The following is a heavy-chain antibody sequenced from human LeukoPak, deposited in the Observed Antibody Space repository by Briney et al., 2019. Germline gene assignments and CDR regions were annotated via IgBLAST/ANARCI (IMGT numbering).Heavy chain of an antibody. J-gene: IGHJ5*02. CDR1: GYTFTGYY. CDR3: ARGVVSAVAGLGNWFDP. D-gene: IGHD6-19*01. Sequence: ASVKVSCKASGYTFTGYYMHWVRQAPGQGLEWMGWINPNSGGTNYAQKFQGRVTMTRDTSISTAYMELSRLRSDDTAVYYWARGVVSAVAGLGNWFDPWGQGTLVTVSS. CDR2: INPNSGGT. V-gene: IGHV1-2*02.